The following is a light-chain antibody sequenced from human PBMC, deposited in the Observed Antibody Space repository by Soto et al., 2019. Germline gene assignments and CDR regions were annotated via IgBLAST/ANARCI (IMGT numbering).Light chain of an antibody. CDR1: QSISSW. V-gene: IGKV1-5*03. Sequence: DIQMTQSPSTLSASVGDRDTSTCRASQSISSWLAWYQQKPGKAPKLLIYKASSLESGVPSRFSGSGSGTEFTLTISSLQTDDFATYYCQQYNSYAWTFGQGTKVEIK. CDR2: KAS. J-gene: IGKJ1*01. CDR3: QQYNSYAWT.